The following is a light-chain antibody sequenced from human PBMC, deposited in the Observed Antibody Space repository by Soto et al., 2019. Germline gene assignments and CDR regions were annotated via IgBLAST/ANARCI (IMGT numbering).Light chain of an antibody. Sequence: QSVLTQPASVSGSPGQSIAISCTGTSSDVGGYNCVSCYQQHPGKAPKLMIYDVSNRPSGAADRFSASKSGNTSSLTISGVQAEDEEDYYCSSDTSSGHYVFGTGTKVTVL. J-gene: IGLJ1*01. CDR3: SSDTSSGHYV. CDR2: DVS. V-gene: IGLV2-14*01. CDR1: SSDVGGYNC.